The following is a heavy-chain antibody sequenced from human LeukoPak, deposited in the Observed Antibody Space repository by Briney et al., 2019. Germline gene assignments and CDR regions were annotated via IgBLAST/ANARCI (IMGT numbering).Heavy chain of an antibody. CDR1: GGSFSGYY. CDR3: ARGVGILTGYYTFSYNWFDP. Sequence: PSETLSPTCAVYGGSFSGYYWSWIRQPPGKGLEWIGEINHSGSTNYNPSLKSRVTISVDTSKNQFSLKLSSVTAADTAVYYCARGVGILTGYYTFSYNWFDPWGQGTLVTVSS. D-gene: IGHD3-9*01. CDR2: INHSGST. J-gene: IGHJ5*02. V-gene: IGHV4-34*01.